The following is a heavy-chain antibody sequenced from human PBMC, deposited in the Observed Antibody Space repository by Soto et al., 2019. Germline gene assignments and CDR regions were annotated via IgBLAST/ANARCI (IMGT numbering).Heavy chain of an antibody. CDR1: GFTFSNYA. V-gene: IGHV3-23*01. Sequence: EVQLLESGGGLVQPGGSLRLSCAASGFTFSNYAMSWVRQAPGKGLEWVSGISGSGGSTYYADSVKGRVTISRDNSKNTLYLQINSLRAEDTAVYYCAKGYYDILTGTDFWGQGTLVTVSS. D-gene: IGHD3-9*01. CDR3: AKGYYDILTGTDF. CDR2: ISGSGGST. J-gene: IGHJ4*02.